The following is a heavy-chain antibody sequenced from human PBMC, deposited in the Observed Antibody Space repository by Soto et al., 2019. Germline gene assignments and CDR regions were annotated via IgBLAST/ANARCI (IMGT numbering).Heavy chain of an antibody. Sequence: SETLSLTCAVSGGSISSSNWWSWVRQPPGKGLEWIGEIYHSGSTNYNPSLKSRVTISVDKSKNQFSLKLSSVTAADTAVYYCARDSKGYSYGPKGNWFDPWGQGTLVTVSS. CDR2: IYHSGST. J-gene: IGHJ5*02. V-gene: IGHV4-4*02. CDR1: GGSISSSNW. D-gene: IGHD5-18*01. CDR3: ARDSKGYSYGPKGNWFDP.